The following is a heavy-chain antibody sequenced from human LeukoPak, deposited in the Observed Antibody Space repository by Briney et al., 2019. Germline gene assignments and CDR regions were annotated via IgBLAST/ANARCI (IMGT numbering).Heavy chain of an antibody. CDR3: ARVGRSRGSLPNSYYYMDV. J-gene: IGHJ6*03. CDR2: INPNSGGT. Sequence: ASVKVSCKASGYTFTRYYMHWVRQAPGQGLEWMGWINPNSGGTNYAQKFQGRVTMTRDTSISTAYMELSRLRSDDTAVYYCARVGRSRGSLPNSYYYMDVWGKGTTVTVSS. D-gene: IGHD1-26*01. CDR1: GYTFTRYY. V-gene: IGHV1-2*02.